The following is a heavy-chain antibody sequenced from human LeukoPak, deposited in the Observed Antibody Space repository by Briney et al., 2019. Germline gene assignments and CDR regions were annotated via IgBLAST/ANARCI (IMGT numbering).Heavy chain of an antibody. D-gene: IGHD3-22*01. V-gene: IGHV1-69*13. Sequence: SVKVSCKASGGTFSSYAISWVRQAPGQGLEWMGGIIPIFGTANYAQKFQGRVTITADESTSTASMELSSLRSEDTAVYYCAETLDIYYYDSSGYGDYYYGMDVSGQGTTVTVSS. CDR2: IIPIFGTA. CDR3: AETLDIYYYDSSGYGDYYYGMDV. CDR1: GGTFSSYA. J-gene: IGHJ6*02.